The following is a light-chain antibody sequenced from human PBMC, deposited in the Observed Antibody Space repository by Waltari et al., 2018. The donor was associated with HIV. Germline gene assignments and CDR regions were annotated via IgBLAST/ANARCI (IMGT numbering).Light chain of an antibody. V-gene: IGKV2-24*01. CDR1: QSLVHSDGNTY. Sequence: EIVMTQTPTSSSVTVGQPASVSCRSSQSLVHSDGNTYLSWFHQRPGQPPRLIVFRANWRISGVPDRITGGGAGTDFTLKISRVEPEDVGVYYCMQATEFPRTFGQGTKLEIK. CDR2: RAN. CDR3: MQATEFPRT. J-gene: IGKJ2*02.